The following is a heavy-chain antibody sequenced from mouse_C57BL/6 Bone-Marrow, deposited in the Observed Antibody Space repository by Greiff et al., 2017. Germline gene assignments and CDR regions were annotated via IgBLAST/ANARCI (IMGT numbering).Heavy chain of an antibody. Sequence: QVQLQQPGAELVMPGASVKLSCKASGYTFTSYWMHWVKQRPGQGLEWIGEIDPSDSYTNYNQKFKGKSTLTVDKSSSTAYMQLSSLTSEDSAVXYCATDGYYGFDYWGQGTLVTVSA. CDR3: ATDGYYGFDY. CDR1: GYTFTSYW. CDR2: IDPSDSYT. V-gene: IGHV1-69*01. D-gene: IGHD2-3*01. J-gene: IGHJ3*01.